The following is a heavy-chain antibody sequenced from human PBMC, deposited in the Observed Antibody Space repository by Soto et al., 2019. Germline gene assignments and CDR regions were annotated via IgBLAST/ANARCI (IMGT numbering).Heavy chain of an antibody. J-gene: IGHJ4*02. CDR2: IKEDGSDM. CDR3: ATEVWVYYDFWSGYSDY. V-gene: IGHV3-7*01. D-gene: IGHD3-3*01. CDR1: GFTFSSYW. Sequence: PGGSLRLSCAASGFTFSSYWMSWVRQAPGKGLEWAANIKEDGSDMYYVDSVKGRFTISRDNAKNSLYLQMNSLRAEDTAVYYCATEVWVYYDFWSGYSDYWGQGALVTVSS.